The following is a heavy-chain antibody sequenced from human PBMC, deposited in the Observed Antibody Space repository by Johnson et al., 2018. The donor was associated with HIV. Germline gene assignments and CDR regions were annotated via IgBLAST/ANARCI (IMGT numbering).Heavy chain of an antibody. CDR1: GFTFSSYG. CDR3: ARDTTAGLEGSSWDGAFDI. Sequence: QMQLVESGGGVVQPGKSLRLSCAASGFTFSSYGLHWVRQAPGKGLEWVAVISFDGRNKFYADSVKGRFTISRDNSKNTLYLQMNSLRAEDTAVYYCARDTTAGLEGSSWDGAFDIWGQGTMVTVSS. J-gene: IGHJ3*02. D-gene: IGHD6-13*01. CDR2: ISFDGRNK. V-gene: IGHV3-30*04.